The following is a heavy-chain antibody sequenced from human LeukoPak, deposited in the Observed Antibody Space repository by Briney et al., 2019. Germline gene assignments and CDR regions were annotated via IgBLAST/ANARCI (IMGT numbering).Heavy chain of an antibody. Sequence: SETLSLTCTVSGGCISSYYWSWIRQPPGKGLEWIGYIYYSGSTNYNPSLKSRVTISVDTSKNQFSLKLSSVTAADTAVYYCAGLYGYYFDYWGQGTLVTVSS. CDR3: AGLYGYYFDY. J-gene: IGHJ4*02. D-gene: IGHD3-16*01. CDR2: IYYSGST. V-gene: IGHV4-59*01. CDR1: GGCISSYY.